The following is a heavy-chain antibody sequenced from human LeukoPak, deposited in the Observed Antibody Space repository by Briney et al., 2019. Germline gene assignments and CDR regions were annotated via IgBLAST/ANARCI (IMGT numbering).Heavy chain of an antibody. CDR1: GGSISSSSHH. CDR3: VRHDGRGGATMGALDS. D-gene: IGHD5-12*01. V-gene: IGHV4-39*01. CDR2: IYYGRTT. J-gene: IGHJ4*02. Sequence: SETLSLTCTVSGGSISSSSHHWGWIRQSPGKGLEWIGSIYYGRTTYYNPSLNSRVAISVVTSKNQFSLQLNSVTAADTAVYYCVRHDGRGGATMGALDSWGQGSLVTVSS.